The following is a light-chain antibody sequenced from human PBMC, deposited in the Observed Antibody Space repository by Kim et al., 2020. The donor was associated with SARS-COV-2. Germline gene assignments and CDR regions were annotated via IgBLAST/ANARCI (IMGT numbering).Light chain of an antibody. Sequence: QSALTQPASVSGSPGQSITISCTGSGSDIGGSNYVSWYQQHPGKGPKLIIFDVNKRPSGVSTRFSGSKSGNTASLTISGLQTDDEADYHCSSYSYSTTWVFGGGTQLTVL. CDR2: DVN. CDR3: SSYSYSTTWV. V-gene: IGLV2-14*03. J-gene: IGLJ3*02. CDR1: GSDIGGSNY.